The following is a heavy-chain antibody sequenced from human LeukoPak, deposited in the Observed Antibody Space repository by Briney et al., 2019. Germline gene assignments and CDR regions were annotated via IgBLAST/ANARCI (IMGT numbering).Heavy chain of an antibody. CDR2: IWYDGSNK. V-gene: IGHV3-33*01. J-gene: IGHJ6*02. D-gene: IGHD2-2*03. Sequence: GGSLRLSCAASGFIFSSYGMHWVRKAPGKGLEWVAVIWYDGSNKYYADSVKGRFTISRDNSKNTLYLQMNSLRAEDTAVYYCARDGDGYCSSTSCYVPYYYGMDVWGQGTTVTVSS. CDR1: GFIFSSYG. CDR3: ARDGDGYCSSTSCYVPYYYGMDV.